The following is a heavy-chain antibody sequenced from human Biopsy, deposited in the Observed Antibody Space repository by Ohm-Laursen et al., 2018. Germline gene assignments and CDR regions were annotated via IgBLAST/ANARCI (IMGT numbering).Heavy chain of an antibody. CDR3: ARGSNDFGGLYFAR. V-gene: IGHV4-59*11. J-gene: IGHJ4*02. Sequence: GTLSLTCTVSGGSFTGHYWSWIRQPPGKGLEWIGHISYTGYTSYNASLKSRVTISVDTSRNHFSLRLSSLTAADTAVYYCARGSNDFGGLYFARWGQGTLLTVSS. CDR2: ISYTGYT. D-gene: IGHD4-23*01. CDR1: GGSFTGHY.